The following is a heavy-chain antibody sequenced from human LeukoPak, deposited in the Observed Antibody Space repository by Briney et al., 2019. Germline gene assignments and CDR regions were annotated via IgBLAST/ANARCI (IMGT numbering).Heavy chain of an antibody. Sequence: ASVKVSCKASGYTFTGYYIHWVRQARGQGLEWMGWINPNSGGTNYAQKFQGRVTMTRDTSISTAYMELSRLRSDDTAVYYCARDKRARLRLGELGIFDYWGQGTLVTVSS. V-gene: IGHV1-2*02. CDR2: INPNSGGT. CDR3: ARDKRARLRLGELGIFDY. J-gene: IGHJ4*02. D-gene: IGHD3-16*01. CDR1: GYTFTGYY.